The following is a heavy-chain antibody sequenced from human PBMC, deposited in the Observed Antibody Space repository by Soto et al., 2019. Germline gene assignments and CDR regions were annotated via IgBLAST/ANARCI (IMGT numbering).Heavy chain of an antibody. CDR1: GFTFSSYA. Sequence: QVQLVESGGGVVQPGRSLRLSCAASGFTFSSYAMHWVRQAPGKGLEWVAVISYDGSNKYYADSVKGRFTISRDNSKNTLYLQMNSLRAEDTAVYYCARGDIVLVPAAIFGRFDYWGQGTLVTVSS. V-gene: IGHV3-30-3*01. CDR2: ISYDGSNK. D-gene: IGHD2-2*01. CDR3: ARGDIVLVPAAIFGRFDY. J-gene: IGHJ4*02.